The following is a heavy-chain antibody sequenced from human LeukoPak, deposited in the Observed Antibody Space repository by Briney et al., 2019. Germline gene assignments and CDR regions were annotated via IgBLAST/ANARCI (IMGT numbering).Heavy chain of an antibody. CDR1: GGSISSSNW. D-gene: IGHD6-19*01. Sequence: PSETLSLTCAVSGGSISSSNWWSWVRQPPGKGLEWIGEIYHSGGTNYNPSLKSRVTISVDKSKNQFSLKLSSVTAADTAVYYCARDRAGWYEDYYYYYGMDVWGQGTTVTVSS. V-gene: IGHV4-4*02. CDR2: IYHSGGT. CDR3: ARDRAGWYEDYYYYYGMDV. J-gene: IGHJ6*02.